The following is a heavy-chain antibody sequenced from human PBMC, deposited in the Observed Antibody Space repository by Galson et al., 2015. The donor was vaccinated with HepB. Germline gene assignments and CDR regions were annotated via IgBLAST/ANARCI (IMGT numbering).Heavy chain of an antibody. D-gene: IGHD2-15*01. CDR1: GYTLTELS. CDR3: ATGYCSGGSCSDFDS. CDR2: FDPEDGET. J-gene: IGHJ4*02. Sequence: SVKVSCKVSGYTLTELSMDWVRQAPGKGLERMGGFDPEDGETIYAQKFQGRVTMTEDTSTYTAYMELSSLRSEDTAVYYCATGYCSGGSCSDFDSWGQGTLVTVSS. V-gene: IGHV1-24*01.